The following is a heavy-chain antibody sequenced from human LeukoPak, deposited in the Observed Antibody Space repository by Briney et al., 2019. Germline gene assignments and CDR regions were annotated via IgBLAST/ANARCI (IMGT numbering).Heavy chain of an antibody. CDR3: ARGQVPYGDYAKDRTDFDY. V-gene: IGHV3-11*01. Sequence: GGSLRLSCAASGFTFSDYYMSWIRQAPGKGLEWVSYISSSGSTIYYADSVKGRFTISRDNAKNSLYLQMNSLRAEDTAVYYCARGQVPYGDYAKDRTDFDYWGQGTLVTVSS. D-gene: IGHD4-17*01. CDR1: GFTFSDYY. CDR2: ISSSGSTI. J-gene: IGHJ4*02.